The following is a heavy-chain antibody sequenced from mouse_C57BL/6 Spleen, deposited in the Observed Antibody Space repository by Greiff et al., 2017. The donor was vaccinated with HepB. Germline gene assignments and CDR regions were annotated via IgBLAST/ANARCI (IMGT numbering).Heavy chain of an antibody. D-gene: IGHD2-2*01. V-gene: IGHV5-4*01. CDR3: ARAYGYDDYAMDY. Sequence: EVQLVESGGGLVKPGGSLKLSCAASGFTFSSYAMSWVRQTPEKRLEWVATISDGGSYTYYPDNVKGRFTISRDNAKNNLYLQMSHLKSEDTAMYYCARAYGYDDYAMDYWGQGTSVTVSS. J-gene: IGHJ4*01. CDR1: GFTFSSYA. CDR2: ISDGGSYT.